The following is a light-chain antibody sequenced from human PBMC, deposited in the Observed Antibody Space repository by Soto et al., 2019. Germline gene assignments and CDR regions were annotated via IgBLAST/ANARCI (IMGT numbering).Light chain of an antibody. CDR2: GAS. Sequence: EIVLTQSPGTLSLSPGERATLSCRASQSVSSSYLAWYQQKPGQAPRLLIYGASSRATGIPDRFSGSGSGTDFALTISRLEPEDCAVYYCRQYGSSPPTFGQGTKVEI. CDR1: QSVSSSY. J-gene: IGKJ1*01. CDR3: RQYGSSPPT. V-gene: IGKV3-20*01.